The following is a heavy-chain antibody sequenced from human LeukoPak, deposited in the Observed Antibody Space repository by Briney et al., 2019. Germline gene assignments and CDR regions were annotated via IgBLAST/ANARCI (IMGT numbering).Heavy chain of an antibody. Sequence: ETLSLTCTVSDGSISNYYWSWIRQPPGKGLEWIGYTYYTGSTKYNPSLKSRVTLSVDSSKTQFSLKLNSVTAADTAVYYCAKSPSWGSGLDAFDIWGQGTMVTVSS. V-gene: IGHV4-59*01. J-gene: IGHJ3*02. D-gene: IGHD7-27*01. CDR1: DGSISNYY. CDR2: TYYTGST. CDR3: AKSPSWGSGLDAFDI.